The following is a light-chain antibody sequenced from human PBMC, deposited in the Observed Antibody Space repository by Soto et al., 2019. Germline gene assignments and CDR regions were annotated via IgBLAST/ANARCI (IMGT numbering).Light chain of an antibody. J-gene: IGLJ2*01. Sequence: QSALTQPPSASGSPGQSVTISCTGTSSDVGGYNYVSWYQQHPGKAPKLIIYDVSQRPSGVPDRFSGSKSGNTASLTVSGLQAEDEADYYCNSYAVGPVLFGGGTKLTVL. V-gene: IGLV2-8*01. CDR3: NSYAVGPVL. CDR1: SSDVGGYNY. CDR2: DVS.